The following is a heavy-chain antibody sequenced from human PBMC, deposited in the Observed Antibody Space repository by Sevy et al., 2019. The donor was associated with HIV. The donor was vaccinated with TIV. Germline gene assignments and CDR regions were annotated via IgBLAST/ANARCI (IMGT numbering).Heavy chain of an antibody. Sequence: SETLSLTCAVYGGSFSGYYWSWIRQPPGKGLEWIGEINHSGSTNYNPPLKSRVTISVDTSKNQFSLKLSSVTAADTAVYYCARGTIEWLVPFDYWGQGTLVTVSS. D-gene: IGHD6-19*01. CDR3: ARGTIEWLVPFDY. CDR2: INHSGST. V-gene: IGHV4-34*01. J-gene: IGHJ4*02. CDR1: GGSFSGYY.